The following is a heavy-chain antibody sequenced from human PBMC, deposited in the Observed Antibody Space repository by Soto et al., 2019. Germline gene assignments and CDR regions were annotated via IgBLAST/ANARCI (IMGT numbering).Heavy chain of an antibody. D-gene: IGHD2-15*01. Sequence: GGSLRLSCAASGFTFSSYAMSWVRQAPGKGLEWVSAISGSGGSTYYADSVKGRFTISRDNSKNTLYLQMNSLRAEDTAVYYCAKAVFAAKEFVVGGPFDYWGQGTLVTVS. V-gene: IGHV3-23*01. CDR1: GFTFSSYA. J-gene: IGHJ4*02. CDR2: ISGSGGST. CDR3: AKAVFAAKEFVVGGPFDY.